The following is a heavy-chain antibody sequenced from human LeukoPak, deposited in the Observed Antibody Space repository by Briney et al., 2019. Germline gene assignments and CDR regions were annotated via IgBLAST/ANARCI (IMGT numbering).Heavy chain of an antibody. CDR1: GFTFSSYA. V-gene: IGHV3-23*01. CDR3: AKDSRPILTGYYKESSHFDD. J-gene: IGHJ4*02. Sequence: GGSLRLSCAASGFTFSSYAMSWVRQAPGKGLEWVSAISGSGGSTYNADSVKGRFTMSRDNSKNALYLQMNSLRVEDTAVYYCAKDSRPILTGYYKESSHFDDWGQGTLVTVSS. CDR2: ISGSGGST. D-gene: IGHD3-9*01.